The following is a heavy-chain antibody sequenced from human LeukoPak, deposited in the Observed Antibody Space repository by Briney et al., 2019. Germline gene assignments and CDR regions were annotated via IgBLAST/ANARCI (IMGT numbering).Heavy chain of an antibody. V-gene: IGHV1-2*02. D-gene: IGHD5-12*01. Sequence: ASVKVSCKASGYTFTGYYMHWVRQAPGQGLEWMGWINPNSGGTNYAQKFQGRVTMTRDTSISTAYMELSRLRSDDTAVYYCARYSGYDFNFGYWGQGTLVTVSS. J-gene: IGHJ4*02. CDR1: GYTFTGYY. CDR2: INPNSGGT. CDR3: ARYSGYDFNFGY.